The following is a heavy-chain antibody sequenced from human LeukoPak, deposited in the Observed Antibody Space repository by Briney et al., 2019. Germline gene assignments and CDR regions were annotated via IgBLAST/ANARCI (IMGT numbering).Heavy chain of an antibody. CDR2: MNPNSGNT. V-gene: IGHV1-8*03. CDR3: ARAYRSSIAARLSFGY. D-gene: IGHD6-6*01. CDR1: GYTFTRYD. Sequence: GASVKVSCKASGYTFTRYDINWVRQATGQGLEWMGWMNPNSGNTGYAQKFQGRVTITRNTSISTAYMELSSLRSEDTAVYYCARAYRSSIAARLSFGYWGQGTLVTVSS. J-gene: IGHJ4*02.